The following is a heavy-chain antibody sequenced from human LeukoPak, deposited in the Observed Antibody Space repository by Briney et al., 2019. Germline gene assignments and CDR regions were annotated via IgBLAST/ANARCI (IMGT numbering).Heavy chain of an antibody. CDR3: ARAYGDYVDYYYYYMDV. CDR1: GGSISSYY. J-gene: IGHJ6*03. V-gene: IGHV4-4*07. CDR2: IYTSGST. Sequence: SETLSLTCTVSGGSISSYYWSWIRQPAGKGLEWIGRIYTSGSTNYNPPLKSRVTMSVDTSKNQFSLKLSSVTAADTAVYYCARAYGDYVDYYYYYMDVWGKGTTVTVSS. D-gene: IGHD4-17*01.